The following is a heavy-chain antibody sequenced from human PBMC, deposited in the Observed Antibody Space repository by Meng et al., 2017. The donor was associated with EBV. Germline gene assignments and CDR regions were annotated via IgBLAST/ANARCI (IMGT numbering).Heavy chain of an antibody. CDR1: GFTFSGSA. Sequence: EVWLVGAGGCLLQPGGSLNLSCAASGFTFSGSAMDWVRQASGKGLEWVGRIRSKAKSYATAYAASVKGRFTISRDDSKNTAYLQMNSLKTEDTAVYYCTRMSSPLDYWGQGTLVTVSS. V-gene: IGHV3-73*02. D-gene: IGHD2-2*01. CDR2: IRSKAKSYAT. J-gene: IGHJ4*02. CDR3: TRMSSPLDY.